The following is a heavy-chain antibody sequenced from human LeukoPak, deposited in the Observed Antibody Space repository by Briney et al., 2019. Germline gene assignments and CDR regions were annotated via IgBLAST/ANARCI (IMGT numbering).Heavy chain of an antibody. J-gene: IGHJ4*02. CDR2: VYYSGGGT. Sequence: SETLFLTCTVSRGSITDNYWSWIRQPPGKGPEWIGYVYYSGGGTNYNPSLKSRVTMSVDTSKNHFSLKLGSVTAADTAVYYCARGNSSGWYGGFDYWGQGILVTVSS. D-gene: IGHD6-19*01. V-gene: IGHV4-59*01. CDR3: ARGNSSGWYGGFDY. CDR1: RGSITDNY.